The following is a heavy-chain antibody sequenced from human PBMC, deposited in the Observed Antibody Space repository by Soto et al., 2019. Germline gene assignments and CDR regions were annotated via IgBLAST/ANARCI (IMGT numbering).Heavy chain of an antibody. D-gene: IGHD5-18*01. V-gene: IGHV3-30-3*01. J-gene: IGHJ6*02. CDR1: EFTFSSYS. CDR2: ISYDGSNK. Sequence: QVQLVESGGGVVQPGRSLRLSCAASEFTFSSYSMHWVRQAPGQGLEWVAVISYDGSNKYYEASVKGPFTISRDNSKNTLYLQLKSLRAEDTSVYYCARELYVDTAMILYGMAVWGQGTTVTVSS. CDR3: ARELYVDTAMILYGMAV.